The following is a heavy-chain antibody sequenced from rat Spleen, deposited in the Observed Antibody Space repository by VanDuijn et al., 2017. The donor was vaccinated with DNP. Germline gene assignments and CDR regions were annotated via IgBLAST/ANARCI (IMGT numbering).Heavy chain of an antibody. Sequence: EVQLQESGPGLVKPSQSLSLTCSVTGYSITSNYWGWIRKFPGNKMEWIGHISYSGSTGYNPSLKSRISITRDTSKNQFFLQFNSVSIEDTATYYCARSRPGIPLDYWGQGVMVTVSS. CDR1: GYSITSNY. D-gene: IGHD1-4*01. CDR3: ARSRPGIPLDY. CDR2: ISYSGST. V-gene: IGHV3-1*01. J-gene: IGHJ2*01.